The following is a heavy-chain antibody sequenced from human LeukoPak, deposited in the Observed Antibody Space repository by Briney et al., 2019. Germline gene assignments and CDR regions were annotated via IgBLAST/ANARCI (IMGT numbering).Heavy chain of an antibody. D-gene: IGHD6-19*01. V-gene: IGHV4-39*02. Sequence: SETLSLTCTVSGGSISSSSYSWGWIRQPPGKGLEWIGSIYYSGSTYYNPSLKSRVTISVDTSKNQFSLKLSSVTAADTAVYYCARDAFIAVAGTFDYWGQGTLVTVSS. CDR2: IYYSGST. J-gene: IGHJ4*02. CDR3: ARDAFIAVAGTFDY. CDR1: GGSISSSSYS.